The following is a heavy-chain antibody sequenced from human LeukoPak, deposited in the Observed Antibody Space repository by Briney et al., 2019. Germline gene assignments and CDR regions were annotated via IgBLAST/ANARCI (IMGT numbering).Heavy chain of an antibody. J-gene: IGHJ4*02. V-gene: IGHV4-38-2*02. CDR1: GYSISSGYY. Sequence: SETLSLTCTVSGYSISSGYYWGWIRQPPGKGLEWIGSIYHSGNTYYNPSLKSRVTISVDTSKNQFSLKLSSATAADTAVYYCARDYLLGYCSGGSCSERDYWGQGTLVTVSS. CDR3: ARDYLLGYCSGGSCSERDY. CDR2: IYHSGNT. D-gene: IGHD2-15*01.